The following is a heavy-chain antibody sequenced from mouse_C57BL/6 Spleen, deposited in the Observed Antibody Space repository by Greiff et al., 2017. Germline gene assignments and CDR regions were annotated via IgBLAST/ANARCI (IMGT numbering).Heavy chain of an antibody. CDR2: IYPRSGNT. V-gene: IGHV1-81*01. D-gene: IGHD2-5*01. J-gene: IGHJ1*03. Sequence: QVQLQQSGAELARPGASVKLSCKASGYTFTSYGISWVKQRTGQGLEWIGEIYPRSGNTYYNEKFKGQATLNADKSSSTAYMELRRLTSEDSAVYFCARYYSNWYIDVWGTGTTVTVSS. CDR1: GYTFTSYG. CDR3: ARYYSNWYIDV.